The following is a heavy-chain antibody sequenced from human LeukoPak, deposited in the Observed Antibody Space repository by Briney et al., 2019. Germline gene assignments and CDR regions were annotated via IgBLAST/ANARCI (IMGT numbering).Heavy chain of an antibody. CDR2: IRSKAYGGTT. Sequence: GGSLRLSCTASGFTFGDYAMSWVRQAPGEGLEWVGFIRSKAYGGTTEYAASVKGRFTISRDDSKSIAYLQMNSLKTEDTAVYYCTRGDQVLGGIVVVPAAASWGQGTLVTVSS. D-gene: IGHD2-2*01. V-gene: IGHV3-49*04. CDR1: GFTFGDYA. J-gene: IGHJ4*02. CDR3: TRGDQVLGGIVVVPAAAS.